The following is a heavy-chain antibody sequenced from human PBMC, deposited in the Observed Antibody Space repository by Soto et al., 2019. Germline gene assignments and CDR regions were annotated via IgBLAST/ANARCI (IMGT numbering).Heavy chain of an antibody. CDR1: GGSISSGAYS. D-gene: IGHD2-8*02. Sequence: PSETLSLTCAVSGGSISSGAYSWTWIRQPPGTGLEWIGEINHSGSTNYNPSLKSRVTISVDTSKNQFSLKLTSVTAADTAVYYCARDKITGLFDYWGQGTLVTVSS. V-gene: IGHV4-34*01. CDR3: ARDKITGLFDY. J-gene: IGHJ4*02. CDR2: INHSGST.